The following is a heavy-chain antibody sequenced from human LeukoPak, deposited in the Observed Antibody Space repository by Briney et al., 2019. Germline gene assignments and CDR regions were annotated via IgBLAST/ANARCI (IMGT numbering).Heavy chain of an antibody. CDR2: INAGNGNT. J-gene: IGHJ6*02. Sequence: ASVKVSCKASGYTFTSYAMHWVRQAPGQRLEWMGWINAGNGNTKYSQKFQGRVTITRDTSASTAYMELSSLRSEDTAVYYCAREDDQRLNYYGMDVWGQGTTVTVSS. CDR3: AREDDQRLNYYGMDV. V-gene: IGHV1-3*01. D-gene: IGHD2-2*01. CDR1: GYTFTSYA.